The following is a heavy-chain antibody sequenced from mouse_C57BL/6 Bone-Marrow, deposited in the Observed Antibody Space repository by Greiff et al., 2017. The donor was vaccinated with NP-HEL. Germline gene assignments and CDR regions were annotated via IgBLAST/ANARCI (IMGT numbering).Heavy chain of an antibody. J-gene: IGHJ2*01. CDR3: TTRIPITTVVATGYFDY. CDR1: GFNINDDY. CDR2: IDPENGDT. Sequence: VQLQQSGAELVRPGASVKLSCTASGFNINDDYMHWVKQRPEQGLEWIGWIDPENGDTEYASKFQGKATITADTSSNTAYLQLSSLTSEDTAVYYCTTRIPITTVVATGYFDYWGQGTTLTVSS. V-gene: IGHV14-4*01. D-gene: IGHD1-1*01.